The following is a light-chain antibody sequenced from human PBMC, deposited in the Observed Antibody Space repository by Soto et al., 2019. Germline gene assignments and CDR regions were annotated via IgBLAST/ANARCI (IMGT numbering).Light chain of an antibody. CDR3: QQANSFPLT. CDR1: QGISSW. CDR2: AAS. J-gene: IGKJ4*01. V-gene: IGKV1D-12*01. Sequence: DIQMTQSPSSVSASVGDRVTITWRASQGISSWLAWYQKKPREAPNLLIYAASNLQSGLPSRLSGSGSVKDFTLIIRSQQPDDFATYYCQQANSFPLTFGVGNKVEIK.